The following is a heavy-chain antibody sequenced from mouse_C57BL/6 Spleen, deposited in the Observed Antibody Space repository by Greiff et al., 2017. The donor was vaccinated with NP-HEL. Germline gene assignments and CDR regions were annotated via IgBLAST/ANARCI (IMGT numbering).Heavy chain of an antibody. CDR3: AGKYSNYVSYAMDY. CDR1: GYSFTSYY. CDR2: IYPGDGDT. V-gene: IGHV1S56*01. J-gene: IGHJ4*01. D-gene: IGHD2-5*01. Sequence: QVQLQQSGPELVKPGASVKISCKASGYSFTSYYIHWVKQRPGQGLEWIGWIYPGDGDTNYNGKFKGKATLTADKSSSTAYMQLSSLTSEDSAVYFCAGKYSNYVSYAMDYWGQGTSVTVSS.